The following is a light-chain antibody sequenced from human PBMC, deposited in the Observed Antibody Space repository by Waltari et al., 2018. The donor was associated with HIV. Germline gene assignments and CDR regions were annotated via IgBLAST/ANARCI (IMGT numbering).Light chain of an antibody. CDR1: SRPLDLHHF. J-gene: IGLJ2*01. CDR3: TTYTATDSLL. V-gene: IGLV2-14*01. CDR2: GVN. Sequence: SALTQPASVSGSPGQSVTISCTGTSRPLDLHHFLSRYQPHPGRAPQLIIFGVNSRPSGISSRFSASKSGDTASLTISGLQSGDEADYYCTTYTATDSLLIGSGTKLTVL.